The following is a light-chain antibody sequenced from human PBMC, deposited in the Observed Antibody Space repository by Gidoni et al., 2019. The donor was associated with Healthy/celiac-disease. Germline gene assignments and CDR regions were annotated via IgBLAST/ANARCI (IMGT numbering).Light chain of an antibody. J-gene: IGKJ1*01. CDR3: QQSYSTPWT. V-gene: IGKV1-39*01. Sequence: MQMTQSPSSLSASVGDRVTITCRASQSISSYLYWYQQKPGKAPKLLIYAASSLQSGVPSRFSGSGSGTDFTLTISSLQPEDFATYYCQQSYSTPWTFGQGTKVEIK. CDR2: AAS. CDR1: QSISSY.